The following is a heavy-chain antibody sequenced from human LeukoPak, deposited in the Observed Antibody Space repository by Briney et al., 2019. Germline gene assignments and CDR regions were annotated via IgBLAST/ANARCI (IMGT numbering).Heavy chain of an antibody. D-gene: IGHD6-13*01. Sequence: SETLSLTCIVSGGSISSSSTYYWGWIRQPPGKGLEWIGYIYYSGSTNYSPSLKSRVTISVDTSKNQFSLKLSSVTAADTAVYYCARLYSSSLGRVFDYWGQGTLVTVSS. J-gene: IGHJ4*02. V-gene: IGHV4-61*05. CDR1: GGSISSSSTYY. CDR2: IYYSGST. CDR3: ARLYSSSLGRVFDY.